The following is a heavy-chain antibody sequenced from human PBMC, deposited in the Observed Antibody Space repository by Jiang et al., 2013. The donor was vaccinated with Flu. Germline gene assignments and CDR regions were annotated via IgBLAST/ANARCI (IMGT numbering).Heavy chain of an antibody. J-gene: IGHJ6*02. D-gene: IGHD3-10*01. CDR1: GFTFSSYA. V-gene: IGHV3-30-3*01. Sequence: VQLLESGGGLVQPGGSLRLSCAASGFTFSSYAMHWVRQAPGKGLEWVAVISYDGSNKYYADSVKGRFTISRDNSKNTLYLQMNSLRAEDTAVYYCARDAFGELLLFQDIRGRPSYYYGMDVWGQGTTVTVSS. CDR3: ARDAFGELLLFQDIRGRPSYYYGMDV. CDR2: ISYDGSNK.